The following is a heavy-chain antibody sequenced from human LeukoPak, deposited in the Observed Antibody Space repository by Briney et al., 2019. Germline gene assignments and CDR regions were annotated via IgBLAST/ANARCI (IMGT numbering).Heavy chain of an antibody. Sequence: ASVKVSCKASGYTFTSYGISWVRQAPGQGLEWMGWISAYNGNTNYAQKLQGRVTMTTDTSTSTAYMELRSLRSDDTAVYYCAGAPSSSSFPDAFDIWGQGTMVTVSS. V-gene: IGHV1-18*01. CDR3: AGAPSSSSFPDAFDI. D-gene: IGHD6-13*01. CDR2: ISAYNGNT. CDR1: GYTFTSYG. J-gene: IGHJ3*02.